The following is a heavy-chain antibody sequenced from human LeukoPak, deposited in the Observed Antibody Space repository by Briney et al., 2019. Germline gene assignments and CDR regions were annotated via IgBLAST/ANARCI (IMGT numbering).Heavy chain of an antibody. D-gene: IGHD7-27*01. CDR3: ARDPGGTWGFDY. CDR1: GYTFTSHG. J-gene: IGHJ4*02. CDR2: ISTYSGNT. Sequence: ASVKVSCKASGYTFTSHGLSWARQAPGQGLEWMGWISTYSGNTNYAQKFQDRISMTTNTSTSTAYMELRRLKSDDTAVYYCARDPGGTWGFDYWGQGALVTVSS. V-gene: IGHV1-18*01.